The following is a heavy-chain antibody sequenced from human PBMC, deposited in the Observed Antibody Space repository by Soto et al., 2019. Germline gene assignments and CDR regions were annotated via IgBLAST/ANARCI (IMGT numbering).Heavy chain of an antibody. CDR2: IYYSGST. V-gene: IGHV4-39*01. D-gene: IGHD2-2*01. CDR1: GGSISSSSYY. J-gene: IGHJ4*02. Sequence: TSETLSLTCTVSGGSISSSSYYWGWIRQPPGKGLEWIGSIYYSGSTYYNPSLKSRVTISVDTSKNQFSLKLSSVTAADTAVYYCARLEDIVVVPAAMDTVTMFDYWGQGTLVTVSS. CDR3: ARLEDIVVVPAAMDTVTMFDY.